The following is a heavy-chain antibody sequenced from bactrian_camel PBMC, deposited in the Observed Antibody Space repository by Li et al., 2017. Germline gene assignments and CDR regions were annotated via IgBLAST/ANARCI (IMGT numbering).Heavy chain of an antibody. CDR3: KVNTHCTGKERSKTGGY. V-gene: IGHV3S9*01. D-gene: IGHD6*01. J-gene: IGHJ4*01. CDR1: RFTFGGRI. CDR2: IERDGTT. Sequence: HVQLVESGGGSVQAGGSLQLSCKINRFTFGGRIMGWRRQAPGSECELVSTIERDGTTYYADSVKGRFTISQDAVKNLVYLQMNDLKPEDTAVYYCKVNTHCTGKERSKTGGYWGQGTQVT.